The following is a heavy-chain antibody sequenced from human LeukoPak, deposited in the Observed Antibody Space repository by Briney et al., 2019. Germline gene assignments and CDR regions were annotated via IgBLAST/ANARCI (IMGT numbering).Heavy chain of an antibody. CDR1: GGSISSGGYY. CDR2: IYTSGST. Sequence: SQTLSLTCTVSGGSISSGGYYWSWIRQPPGKGLEWIGRIYTSGSTNYNPSLKSRVTMSVDTSKNQFSLKLSSVTAADTAVYYCARVSTVTIFGVVITYYFDYWGQGTLVTVSS. J-gene: IGHJ4*02. CDR3: ARVSTVTIFGVVITYYFDY. D-gene: IGHD3-3*01. V-gene: IGHV4-61*02.